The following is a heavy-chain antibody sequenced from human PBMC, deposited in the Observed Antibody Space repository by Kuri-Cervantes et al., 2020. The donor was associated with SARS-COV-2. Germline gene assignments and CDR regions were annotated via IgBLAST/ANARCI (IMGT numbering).Heavy chain of an antibody. D-gene: IGHD3-16*01. CDR2: IWYDGSNK. J-gene: IGHJ5*02. Sequence: GESLKISCAASGFTFSSYGMHWVRQAPGKGLEWVAVIWYDGSNKYYADSVKGRFTISRDNSKNTLYLQMNSLRAEDTAVYYCARGGLGWIAPWDQGTLVTCAS. CDR1: GFTFSSYG. CDR3: ARGGLGWIAP. V-gene: IGHV3-33*01.